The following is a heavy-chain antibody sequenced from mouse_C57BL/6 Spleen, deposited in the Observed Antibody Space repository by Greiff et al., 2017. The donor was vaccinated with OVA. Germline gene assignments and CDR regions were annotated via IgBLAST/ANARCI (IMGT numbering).Heavy chain of an antibody. CDR2: ISDGGSYT. V-gene: IGHV5-4*01. CDR1: GFTFSSYA. Sequence: EVQVVESGGGLVKPGGSLKLSCAASGFTFSSYAMSWVRQTPEKRLEWVATISDGGSYTYYPDNVKGRFTISRDNAKNNLYLQMSHLKSEDTAMYYCARDRAYYSNYYAMDYWGRGTSVTVSS. CDR3: ARDRAYYSNYYAMDY. J-gene: IGHJ4*01. D-gene: IGHD2-5*01.